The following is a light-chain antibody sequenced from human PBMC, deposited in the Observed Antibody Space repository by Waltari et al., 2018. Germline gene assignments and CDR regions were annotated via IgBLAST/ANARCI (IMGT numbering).Light chain of an antibody. J-gene: IGLJ1*01. Sequence: SYVLTQPPSVSVAPGQTARLTCGGNNIGSKSLTCYQQKPGQAPVLVVYDDSDRPSGIPERFSGSNSGNTATLTISRVEAGDEADYYCQVWDSSSDNYVFGTGTKVTVL. CDR3: QVWDSSSDNYV. CDR1: NIGSKS. CDR2: DDS. V-gene: IGLV3-21*02.